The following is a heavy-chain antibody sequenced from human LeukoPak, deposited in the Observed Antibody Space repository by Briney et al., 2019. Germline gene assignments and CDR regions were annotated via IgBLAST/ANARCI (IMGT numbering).Heavy chain of an antibody. D-gene: IGHD4-23*01. CDR3: ARDAAYGGLDY. CDR2: ISYDGSNK. CDR1: EFTFSTYA. V-gene: IGHV3-30-3*01. J-gene: IGHJ4*02. Sequence: PGRSLRLSCAASEFTFSTYAMQWVRQAPGRGLEWVALISYDGSNKYYADSVKGRFTVSRDNSKNTLYLQMNSLRTEDTAVYYCARDAAYGGLDYWGQGTLVTVSS.